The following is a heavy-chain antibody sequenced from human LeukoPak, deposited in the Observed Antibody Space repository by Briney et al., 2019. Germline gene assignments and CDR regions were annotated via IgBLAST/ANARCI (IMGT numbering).Heavy chain of an antibody. Sequence: PGGSLRLSCAASGFTFSSYAVSWVRQAPGKGLEWVSAISCSDDSTDYTDSVKGRFTISRDNSKNTLYLQMNSLRAEDTAVYYCAKERDESRYCSSTNCYPFDYWGQGTLVAVSS. CDR2: ISCSDDST. CDR3: AKERDESRYCSSTNCYPFDY. D-gene: IGHD2-2*01. V-gene: IGHV3-23*01. J-gene: IGHJ4*02. CDR1: GFTFSSYA.